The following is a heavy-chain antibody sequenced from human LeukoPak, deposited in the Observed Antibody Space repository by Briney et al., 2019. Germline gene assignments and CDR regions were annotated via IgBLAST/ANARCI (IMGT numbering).Heavy chain of an antibody. V-gene: IGHV3-49*04. CDR1: GFTFSSYS. D-gene: IGHD3-22*01. Sequence: GGSLRLSCAASGFTFSSYSMNWVRQAPGKGLEWVGFIRSKAYGGTTEYAASVKGRFTISRDDSKSIAYLQMNSLKTEDTAVYYCTRGGYYDSSGYPLFDYWGQGTLVTVSS. CDR3: TRGGYYDSSGYPLFDY. CDR2: IRSKAYGGTT. J-gene: IGHJ4*02.